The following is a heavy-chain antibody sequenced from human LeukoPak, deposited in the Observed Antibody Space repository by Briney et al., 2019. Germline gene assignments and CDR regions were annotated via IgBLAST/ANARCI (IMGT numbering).Heavy chain of an antibody. CDR3: AKDPTHFRVWDDYDNTRLNY. CDR2: IREDGSEK. D-gene: IGHD3-22*01. V-gene: IGHV3-7*01. CDR1: GFTFSRHW. J-gene: IGHJ4*02. Sequence: QSGGSLRLSCAAAGFTFSRHWMSWVRQSKGKGLECVAKIREDGSEKHYVDSVKGRFTISRDNSKNTVYLQMNSLRAEDTAVYYCAKDPTHFRVWDDYDNTRLNYWGQGTLVTVSS.